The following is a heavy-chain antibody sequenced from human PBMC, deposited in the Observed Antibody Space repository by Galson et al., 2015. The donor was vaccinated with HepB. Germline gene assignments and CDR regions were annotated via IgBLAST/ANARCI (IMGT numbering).Heavy chain of an antibody. J-gene: IGHJ6*03. CDR1: GFPFSSYA. CDR3: ARVRYSGNYYNYYYYMDV. CDR2: ISYDGTNK. V-gene: IGHV3-30-3*01. D-gene: IGHD1-26*01. Sequence: SLRLSCAASGFPFSSYAMHWVRQAPGKGLEWVAVISYDGTNKYYADSVKGRFTISRDNPKKTLYLQMNSLRAEDTAVYYCARVRYSGNYYNYYYYMDVWGKGTTVTVSS.